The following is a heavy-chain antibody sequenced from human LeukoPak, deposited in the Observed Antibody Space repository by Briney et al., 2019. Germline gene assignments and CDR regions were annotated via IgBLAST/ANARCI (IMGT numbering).Heavy chain of an antibody. CDR2: ISSSGSTI. CDR3: ARVSLVLADWSGSSGCCYYYYFMDV. D-gene: IGHD2-15*01. V-gene: IGHV3-11*04. J-gene: IGHJ6*03. CDR1: GFTFSDYY. Sequence: PGGSLRLSCAPSGFTFSDYYMSWIRQAPGKGLEWVSYISSSGSTIYYADSVKGRFTISRDNAKNSLYLQMNSLRAEDTAVYYCARVSLVLADWSGSSGCCYYYYFMDVCRKGRTVTV.